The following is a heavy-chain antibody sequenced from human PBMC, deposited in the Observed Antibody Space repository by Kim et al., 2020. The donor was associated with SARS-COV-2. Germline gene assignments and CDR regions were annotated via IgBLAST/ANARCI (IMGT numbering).Heavy chain of an antibody. CDR1: GLTFSSFA. CDR3: AKMKGAGSYVHYSMDV. D-gene: IGHD3-10*01. J-gene: IGHJ6*04. V-gene: IGHV3-23*01. CDR2: ITGSGSGI. Sequence: GGSLRLSCAASGLTFSSFAMSWVRLAPGKGLEWVSGITGSGSGIYYADSVKGRFSISRDNSKNTVYLQVNSLRAEDTGVYYCAKMKGAGSYVHYSMDVWGKGTTVTVSS.